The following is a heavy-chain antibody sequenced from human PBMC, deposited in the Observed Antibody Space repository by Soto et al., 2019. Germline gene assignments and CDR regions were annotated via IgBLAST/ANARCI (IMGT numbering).Heavy chain of an antibody. V-gene: IGHV4-4*02. Sequence: QVQLQESGPGLVKPSGTLSLTCAVSGGSISSSNWWSWVRQPPGKGLEWIGKIYHRGSPNYNPSLKSRVTISVDKSTNQFALKLRSVTAADTAVYYCARVYMVRGTIIRYFDYWGQGTLVTVSS. D-gene: IGHD3-10*01. J-gene: IGHJ4*02. CDR1: GGSISSSNW. CDR2: IYHRGSP. CDR3: ARVYMVRGTIIRYFDY.